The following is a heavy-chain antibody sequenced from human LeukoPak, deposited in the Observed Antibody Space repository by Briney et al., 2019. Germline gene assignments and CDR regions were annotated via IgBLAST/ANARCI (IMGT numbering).Heavy chain of an antibody. Sequence: PGGSLRLSCAASGFTFSSYWMNWVRQAPGKGLEWVSSIGSSSSYIYYADSVKGRFTISRDNAKNSLYLQMNSLRAEDTAVYYCARATCSSTSCPYYYYMDVWGKGTTVTVSS. CDR3: ARATCSSTSCPYYYYMDV. D-gene: IGHD2-2*01. CDR2: IGSSSSYI. V-gene: IGHV3-21*01. J-gene: IGHJ6*03. CDR1: GFTFSSYW.